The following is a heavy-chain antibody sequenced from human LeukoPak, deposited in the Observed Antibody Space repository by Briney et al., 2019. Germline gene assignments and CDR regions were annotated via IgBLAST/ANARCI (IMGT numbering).Heavy chain of an antibody. CDR3: ARLNEMTTVRFGDY. V-gene: IGHV1-2*02. Sequence: ASVKVSCKASGYTFIAYYMHWVRQAPGQGLEWMGWINPNSGGTNYAQKFQGRVTMTRDTSISTAYMELTRLRSDDTAVYYCARLNEMTTVRFGDYWGQGTLVTVSS. J-gene: IGHJ4*02. D-gene: IGHD4-4*01. CDR1: GYTFIAYY. CDR2: INPNSGGT.